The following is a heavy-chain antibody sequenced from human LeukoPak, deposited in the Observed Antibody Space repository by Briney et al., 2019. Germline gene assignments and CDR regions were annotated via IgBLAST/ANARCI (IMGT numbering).Heavy chain of an antibody. V-gene: IGHV3-74*01. J-gene: IGHJ4*02. Sequence: PGGSLRLSCGASGFSFSSYWMHWVRQAPGKGLMWVSRVNNDGSSTTYADSVKGRFTISRDNAKNSLYLQMNSLRAEDTAVYYCAGRPLEQQLWGQGTLVTVSS. D-gene: IGHD6-13*01. CDR1: GFSFSSYW. CDR3: AGRPLEQQL. CDR2: VNNDGSST.